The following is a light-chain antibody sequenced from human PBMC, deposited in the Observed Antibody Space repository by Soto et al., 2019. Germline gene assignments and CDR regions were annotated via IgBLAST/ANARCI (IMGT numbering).Light chain of an antibody. V-gene: IGLV2-23*02. Sequence: QSALTQPASVSGSPGQSITISCSGTSSDVGSYYLVSWYQQHPGKAPKLMIFEVSKRPSGVSNRFSGSKSGNTASLTISGLQAEDEADYFCCSYAGRYTPYVFGTGTQLTVL. CDR3: CSYAGRYTPYV. CDR2: EVS. CDR1: SSDVGSYYL. J-gene: IGLJ1*01.